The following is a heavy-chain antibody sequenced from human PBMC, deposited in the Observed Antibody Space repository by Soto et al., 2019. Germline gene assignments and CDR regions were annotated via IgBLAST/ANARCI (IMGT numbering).Heavy chain of an antibody. J-gene: IGHJ5*02. CDR2: INAGNGNT. V-gene: IGHV1-3*01. D-gene: IGHD1-1*01. Sequence: ASVKVSCKASGYTFTSYAMHWVRQAPGQRLEWMGWINAGNGNTKYSQKFQGRVTITRDTSASTAYMELSSLRSEDTAVYYCAIDLGRNDNWFDPWGPGTLVTVSS. CDR1: GYTFTSYA. CDR3: AIDLGRNDNWFDP.